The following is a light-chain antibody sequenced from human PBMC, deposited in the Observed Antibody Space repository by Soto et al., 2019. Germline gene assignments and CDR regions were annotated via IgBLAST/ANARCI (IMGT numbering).Light chain of an antibody. CDR2: GAS. CDR3: QQFNSMPCT. CDR1: QSITST. V-gene: IGKV3-15*01. J-gene: IGKJ1*01. Sequence: EIQMTQSPSTLSVSPGDRATLSCRASQSITSTLAWFQQKPGKAPKLLIYGASTMATGVPARFSGSGSGTEFTLTISSLQSEDFATYYCQQFNSMPCTFGQGTKVEIK.